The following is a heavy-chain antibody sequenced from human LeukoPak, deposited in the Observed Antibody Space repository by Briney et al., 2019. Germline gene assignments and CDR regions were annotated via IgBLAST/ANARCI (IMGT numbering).Heavy chain of an antibody. CDR2: IYYSGST. J-gene: IGHJ6*02. Sequence: SETLSLTCTVSGGSISSSSYHWGWIRQPPGKGLEWIGSIYYSGSTYYNPSLKSRVTISVDTSKNQFSLKLSSVTAADTAVYYCARLSGSGSYYNVNYYYGMDVWGQGTTVTVSS. V-gene: IGHV4-39*01. D-gene: IGHD3-10*01. CDR1: GGSISSSSYH. CDR3: ARLSGSGSYYNVNYYYGMDV.